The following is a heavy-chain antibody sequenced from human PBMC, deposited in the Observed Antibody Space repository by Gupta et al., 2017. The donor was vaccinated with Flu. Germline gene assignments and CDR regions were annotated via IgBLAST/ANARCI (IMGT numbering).Heavy chain of an antibody. V-gene: IGHV3-21*01. CDR3: ARVGVEFVDVPAAYFGGVCFDP. Sequence: SMAWVRQAPGKGLEWVSFISSTSTYIYYADSVKGRFTISRDNAKNSLHLQMNSLRAEDTAVYYCARVGVEFVDVPAAYFGGVCFDPWGQGTLGTVSS. CDR1: S. CDR2: ISSTSTYI. D-gene: IGHD2-2*01. J-gene: IGHJ5*02.